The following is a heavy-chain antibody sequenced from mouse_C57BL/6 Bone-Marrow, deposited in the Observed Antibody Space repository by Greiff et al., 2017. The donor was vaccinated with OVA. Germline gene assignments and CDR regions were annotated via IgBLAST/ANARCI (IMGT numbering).Heavy chain of an antibody. Sequence: QVQLKQPGAELVMPGASVKLSCKASGYTFTSYWMHWVKQRPGQGLEWIGEIDPSDSYTNYNQKFKGKSTLTVDKSSSTAYMQLSSLTSEDSAVYYGARERAAQATFFAYWGQGTLVTVSA. V-gene: IGHV1-69*01. J-gene: IGHJ3*01. CDR1: GYTFTSYW. D-gene: IGHD3-2*02. CDR2: IDPSDSYT. CDR3: ARERAAQATFFAY.